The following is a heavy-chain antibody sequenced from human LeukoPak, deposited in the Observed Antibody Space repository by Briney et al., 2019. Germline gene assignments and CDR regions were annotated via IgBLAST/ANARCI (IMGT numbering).Heavy chain of an antibody. CDR3: ARVNCSSTSCYWAAVGMDV. V-gene: IGHV4-34*01. D-gene: IGHD2-2*01. J-gene: IGHJ6*02. CDR2: INHSGST. CDR1: GGSFSGYY. Sequence: SETLSLTCAVYGGSFSGYYWSWIRQPPGKGLEWIGEINHSGSTNYNPSLKSRVTISVDTSKNQFSLKLSSVTAADTAVYYCARVNCSSTSCYWAAVGMDVWGQGTTVIVSS.